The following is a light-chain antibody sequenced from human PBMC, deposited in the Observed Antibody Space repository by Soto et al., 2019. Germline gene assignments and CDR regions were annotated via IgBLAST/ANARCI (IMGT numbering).Light chain of an antibody. CDR3: AGWDDSLSGLWV. V-gene: IGLV1-44*01. J-gene: IGLJ3*02. CDR2: ANN. CDR1: GSNIGSNT. Sequence: QTVVTQPPSVSGTPGQRVTISCSGSGSNIGSNTVNWYQQLPGTAPKLLIYANNQRPSGVTDRFSASKSGTSASLAISGLQSEDEADYYCAGWDDSLSGLWVFGGGTKVTVL.